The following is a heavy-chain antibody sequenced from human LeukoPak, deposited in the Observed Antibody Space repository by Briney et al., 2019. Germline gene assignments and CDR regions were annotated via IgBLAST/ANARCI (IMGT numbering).Heavy chain of an antibody. V-gene: IGHV4-59*11. CDR3: VRENYFDK. CDR1: GGSISGHY. Sequence: ETLSLTCTVSGGSISGHYWGWIRQPPGKGLEWIGYIHYSGRTDYKPSLKRRLTLSVDTSRSPFSLKPRSVSAADTAVYYCVRENYFDKWGQGTPVTVSS. J-gene: IGHJ4*02. CDR2: IHYSGRT.